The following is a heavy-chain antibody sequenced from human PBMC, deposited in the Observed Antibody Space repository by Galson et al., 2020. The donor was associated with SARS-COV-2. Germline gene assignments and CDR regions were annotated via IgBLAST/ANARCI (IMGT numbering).Heavy chain of an antibody. Sequence: ASETLSLTCTVSGGSISSYYWSWIRRPPGKGLEWIGYLSYSGSTNYNPSLKSRVTISVDTSKNQLSLKLTSVTAADTAVYYCARQESYCSSITCSHYYFGYWGQGTRVTVSS. CDR2: LSYSGST. CDR3: ARQESYCSSITCSHYYFGY. D-gene: IGHD2-2*01. CDR1: GGSISSYY. J-gene: IGHJ4*02. V-gene: IGHV4-59*08.